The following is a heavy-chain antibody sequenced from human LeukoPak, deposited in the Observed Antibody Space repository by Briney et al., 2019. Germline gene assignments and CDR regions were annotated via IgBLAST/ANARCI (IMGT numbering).Heavy chain of an antibody. CDR1: GFTVSSNY. CDR2: IYSGGST. Sequence: GGSLRLSCAASGFTVSSNYMSWVRQAPGKGLEWVSVIYSGGSTYYADSVKGRFTISRDNSKNTLYLQMHSLRAEDTAVYYCARLASNYYDSSGLPSTVGYYYGMDVWGQGTTVTVSS. J-gene: IGHJ6*02. D-gene: IGHD3-22*01. CDR3: ARLASNYYDSSGLPSTVGYYYGMDV. V-gene: IGHV3-66*04.